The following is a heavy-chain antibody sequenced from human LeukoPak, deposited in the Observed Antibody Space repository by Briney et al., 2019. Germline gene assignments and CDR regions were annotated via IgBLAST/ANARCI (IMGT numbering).Heavy chain of an antibody. CDR3: ARDHNWSFDY. D-gene: IGHD1-20*01. CDR1: GFTFSSYW. J-gene: IGHJ4*02. CDR2: INGGSDAI. Sequence: PGGSLRLSCAASGFTFSSYWMKWVRQAPGKGLEWVSYINGGSDAIYYADSVKGRFTISRDNAKTSLYLQMNSLRDEDTAVYYCARDHNWSFDYWGQGTLVTVSS. V-gene: IGHV3-48*02.